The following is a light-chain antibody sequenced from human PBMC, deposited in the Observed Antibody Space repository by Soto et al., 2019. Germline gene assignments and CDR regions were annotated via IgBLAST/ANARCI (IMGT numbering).Light chain of an antibody. CDR1: QSISSY. V-gene: IGKV1-5*01. Sequence: DIQMTQSPSSLSASVGDRVTITFRASQSISSYLNWYQQKPGKAPKLLIYDASSLESGVPSRFSGSGSGTEFTLTITTLQPEDFATYYCQQYSDYSGMFGQGTKVDI. CDR2: DAS. J-gene: IGKJ1*01. CDR3: QQYSDYSGM.